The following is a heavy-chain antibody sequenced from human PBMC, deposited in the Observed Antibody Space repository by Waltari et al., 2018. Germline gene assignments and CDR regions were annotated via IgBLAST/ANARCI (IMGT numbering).Heavy chain of an antibody. J-gene: IGHJ6*03. CDR3: ARGGFSSSWYARDYYYYMDV. CDR2: TYYSGST. CDR1: GGSISSYY. V-gene: IGHV4-59*01. Sequence: QVQLQESGPGLVKPSETLSLTCTVSGGSISSYYWSWIRQPPGKGLEGTGYTYYSGSTNYNPSLKSRVTISVDTSKNQFSLKLSSVTAADTAVYYCARGGFSSSWYARDYYYYMDVWGKGTTVTVSS. D-gene: IGHD6-13*01.